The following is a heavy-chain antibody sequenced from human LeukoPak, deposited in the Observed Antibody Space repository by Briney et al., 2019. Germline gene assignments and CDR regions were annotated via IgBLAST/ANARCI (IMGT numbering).Heavy chain of an antibody. V-gene: IGHV3-48*03. CDR3: ARGRMDYYDSSGYY. D-gene: IGHD3-22*01. CDR1: GFTFSSYE. Sequence: GGSLRLSCAASGFTFSSYEMNWVRQAPGKGLEWGSYISSSGSTIYYADSVKGRFTISRDNAKNSLYLQMNSLRAEDTAVYYCARGRMDYYDSSGYYWGQGTLVTVSS. CDR2: ISSSGSTI. J-gene: IGHJ4*02.